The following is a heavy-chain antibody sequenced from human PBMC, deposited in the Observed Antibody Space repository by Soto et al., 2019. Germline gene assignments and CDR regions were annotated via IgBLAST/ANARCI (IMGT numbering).Heavy chain of an antibody. CDR2: INPSGGST. CDR3: ARDEKTGIDY. Sequence: GASVKVSCKASGYTFTSYYMHWVRQAPGQGLEWMGIINPSGGSTNYAQKFEGRVTMTRDTSTSTAYMELSSLRSDDTAVYYCARDEKTGIDYWGQVTLVTVSS. CDR1: GYTFTSYY. V-gene: IGHV1-46*01. J-gene: IGHJ4*02.